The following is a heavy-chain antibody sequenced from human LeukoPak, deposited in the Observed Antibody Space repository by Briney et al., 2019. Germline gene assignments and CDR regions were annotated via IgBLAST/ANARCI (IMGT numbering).Heavy chain of an antibody. CDR1: GGSISRYY. J-gene: IGHJ3*02. CDR3: ARAPYSGYDFLLAFDI. V-gene: IGHV4-59*01. D-gene: IGHD5-12*01. CDR2: IYYSGST. Sequence: PSETLSLSCTVSGGSISRYYWSWIRQPPGKGLEWIGYIYYSGSTNYNPSLKSRVTISVDTSKNQFSLKLSSVTAADRAVYYCARAPYSGYDFLLAFDIWGQGTMATVSS.